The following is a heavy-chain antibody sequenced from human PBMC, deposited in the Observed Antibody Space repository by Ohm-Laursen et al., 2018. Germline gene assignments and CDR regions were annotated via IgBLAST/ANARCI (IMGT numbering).Heavy chain of an antibody. J-gene: IGHJ4*02. V-gene: IGHV4-39*07. CDR3: ARSEYGDYGDY. CDR2: VYYGGST. CDR1: GGSISSGNYY. D-gene: IGHD4-17*01. Sequence: SETLSLTWTVSGGSISSGNYYWGWIRQPPGKGLEWIGSVYYGGSTYYNPSLKSRVTISVDTSKNQFSLKLSSVTAADTAVYYCARSEYGDYGDYWGQGTLVTVSS.